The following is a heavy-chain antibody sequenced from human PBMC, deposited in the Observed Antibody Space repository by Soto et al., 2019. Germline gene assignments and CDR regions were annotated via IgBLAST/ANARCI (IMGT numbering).Heavy chain of an antibody. Sequence: TLSLPCTVSVDSINTVSHSWAGIGQPPGKGLEWMGSLWFDGGTYYNPSIASRVTISVDVSKSQLSRRRRSVTFAHTAVYYWNGPVDFGDYVRFDYLGQGILVTVSS. D-gene: IGHD4-17*01. CDR2: LWFDGGT. CDR3: NGPVDFGDYVRFDY. V-gene: IGHV4-39*01. CDR1: VDSINTVSHS. J-gene: IGHJ4*02.